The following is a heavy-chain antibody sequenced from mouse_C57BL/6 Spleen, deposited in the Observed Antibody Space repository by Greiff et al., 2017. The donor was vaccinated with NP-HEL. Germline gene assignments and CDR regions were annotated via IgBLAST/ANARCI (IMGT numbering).Heavy chain of an antibody. CDR2: IDPENGDT. V-gene: IGHV14-4*01. CDR3: TTKITTVVADYYAMDY. Sequence: VQLQQSGAELVRPGASVKLSCTASGFNIKDDYMHWVKQRPEQGLEWIGWIDPENGDTEYASKLQGKATITADTSSTTAYRQLSILTSEDTAVYYGTTKITTVVADYYAMDYWGQGTSVTVSS. CDR1: GFNIKDDY. D-gene: IGHD1-1*01. J-gene: IGHJ4*01.